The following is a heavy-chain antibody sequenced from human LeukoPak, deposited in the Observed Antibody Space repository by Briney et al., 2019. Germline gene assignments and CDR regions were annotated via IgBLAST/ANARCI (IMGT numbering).Heavy chain of an antibody. V-gene: IGHV3-23*01. CDR2: ISGSGGST. CDR3: AKDKEKRDGHNSIFGY. D-gene: IGHD5-24*01. CDR1: GFTFSSYA. J-gene: IGHJ4*02. Sequence: GGSLRLSCAASGFTFSSYAMSWVRQAPGKGLEWVSAISGSGGSTYYADSVKGRFTISRDNSKNTLYLQMNSLRAEDTAVYYCAKDKEKRDGHNSIFGYWGQGTLVTVSS.